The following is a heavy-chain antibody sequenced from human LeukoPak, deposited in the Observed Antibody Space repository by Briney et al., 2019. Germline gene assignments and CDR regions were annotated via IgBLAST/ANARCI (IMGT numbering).Heavy chain of an antibody. J-gene: IGHJ6*02. D-gene: IGHD3-10*01. V-gene: IGHV1-18*01. Sequence: ASVKVSCKASGYTFTSYGISWVRQAPGQGLEWMGWISAYNGNTNYAQKLQGRVTMTTDTSTSTAYMELRSLSSDDTAVYYCARSFAQLWFGEFHGMDVWGQGTTVTVSS. CDR3: ARSFAQLWFGEFHGMDV. CDR2: ISAYNGNT. CDR1: GYTFTSYG.